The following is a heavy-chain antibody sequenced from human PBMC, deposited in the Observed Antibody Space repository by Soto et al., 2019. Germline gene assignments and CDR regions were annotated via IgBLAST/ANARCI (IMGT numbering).Heavy chain of an antibody. Sequence: SETLSLTCTVSGGSISSGDYYWSWIRQPPGKGLEWIGYIYYSGSTYYNPSLKSRVTISVDTSKNQFSLKLSSVTAADTAVYYCARVSAIYSSGWYEAYWGQGTLVTVSS. J-gene: IGHJ4*02. CDR2: IYYSGST. V-gene: IGHV4-30-4*01. CDR1: GGSISSGDYY. CDR3: ARVSAIYSSGWYEAY. D-gene: IGHD6-19*01.